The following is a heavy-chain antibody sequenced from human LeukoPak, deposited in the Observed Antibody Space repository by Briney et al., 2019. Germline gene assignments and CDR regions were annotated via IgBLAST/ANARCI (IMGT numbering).Heavy chain of an antibody. V-gene: IGHV3-33*01. CDR1: GFTFSSYG. CDR3: ARSLPMVQGVILDY. D-gene: IGHD3-10*01. Sequence: RGSLRLSCAASGFTFSSYGMHWVRQAPGKELEWVAVIWYDGSNKYYADSVKGRFTISRDNSKNTLYLQMNSLRAEDTAVYYCARSLPMVQGVILDYWGQGTLVTVSS. J-gene: IGHJ4*02. CDR2: IWYDGSNK.